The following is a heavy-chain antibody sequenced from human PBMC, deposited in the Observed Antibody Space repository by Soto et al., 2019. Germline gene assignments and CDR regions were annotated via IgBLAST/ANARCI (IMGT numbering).Heavy chain of an antibody. D-gene: IGHD5-18*01. Sequence: QVQLQESGPGLVKPSQTLSLTCTVSGGSINSGGYYWSWIRQHPGKGLEWVGYIYYSGTTYYNPSLQSRLTISRDPPKNQFSLKLTSVTAADTALYYCARRIPTASLFDYWGQGTLVTVSS. CDR1: GGSINSGGYY. V-gene: IGHV4-31*03. J-gene: IGHJ4*02. CDR2: IYYSGTT. CDR3: ARRIPTASLFDY.